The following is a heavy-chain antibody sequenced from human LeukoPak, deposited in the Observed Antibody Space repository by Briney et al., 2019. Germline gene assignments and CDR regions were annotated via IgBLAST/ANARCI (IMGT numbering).Heavy chain of an antibody. J-gene: IGHJ6*03. CDR2: ISPSGGAI. CDR3: ARSRSSPYYYYYMGV. V-gene: IGHV3-11*01. Sequence: GGSLRLSCAASGFTFSDYYMSWIRQAPGKGLECVSYISPSGGAIHYADSVKGRFTVSRDNSKNSLNLQMNSLRAEDTAVYYCARSRSSPYYYYYMGVWGKGTTVTVSS. CDR1: GFTFSDYY.